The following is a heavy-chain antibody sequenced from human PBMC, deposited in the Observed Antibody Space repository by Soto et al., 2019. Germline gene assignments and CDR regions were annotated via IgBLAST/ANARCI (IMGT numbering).Heavy chain of an antibody. J-gene: IGHJ4*02. CDR1: GDTFSGYP. D-gene: IGHD3-10*01. CDR3: AGDGGFGELKY. V-gene: IGHV1-69*18. CDR2: IIPVFGTT. Sequence: QVQLVQSGAELKKPGSSVKVSCKASGDTFSGYPINWVRQAPGEGLEWMGRIIPVFGTTNDAQRFDGRVTFTAEESTYTAYMDLRGLLSEETAVYYCAGDGGFGELKYWGPGTLVTVSS.